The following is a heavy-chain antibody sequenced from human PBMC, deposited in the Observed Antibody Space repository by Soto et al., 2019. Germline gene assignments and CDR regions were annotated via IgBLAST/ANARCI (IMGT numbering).Heavy chain of an antibody. D-gene: IGHD5-18*01. CDR1: GGSISSYY. J-gene: IGHJ4*02. Sequence: QVQLQESGPGLVKPSETLSLTCTVSGGSISSYYWSWIRQPPGKGLEWIGYIYYSGSTNYNPSLKSRVTISVDTSKNQFSLKLSSVTAADTAVYYCARSRLWLHPFDYWGQGTLVTVSS. CDR2: IYYSGST. V-gene: IGHV4-59*08. CDR3: ARSRLWLHPFDY.